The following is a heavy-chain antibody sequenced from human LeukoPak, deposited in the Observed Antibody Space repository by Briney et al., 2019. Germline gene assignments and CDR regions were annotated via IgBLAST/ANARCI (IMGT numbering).Heavy chain of an antibody. CDR2: ISGSGGST. CDR1: GFTFSSYA. CDR3: AGGAGGGYVHYYGMDV. D-gene: IGHD5-12*01. J-gene: IGHJ6*02. Sequence: PGGSLRLSCAASGFTFSSYAMSWVRQAPGKGLEWVSAISGSGGSTYYADSVKGRFTISRDNSKNTLYLQMNSLRAEDTAVYYCAGGAGGGYVHYYGMDVWGQGTTVTVSS. V-gene: IGHV3-23*01.